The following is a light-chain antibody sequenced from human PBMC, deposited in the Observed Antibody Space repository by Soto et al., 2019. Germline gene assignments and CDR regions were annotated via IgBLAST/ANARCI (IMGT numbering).Light chain of an antibody. Sequence: EIVLTQSPATLSLSPGERATLSCGASQSVNRDNLAWYQQKPGLPPRLLIYGASSRAPGIPDRFSGGGSGTDFTLIITRLEPEDFAVYYCQQYGGSSLSFGGGTRVEIK. J-gene: IGKJ4*01. V-gene: IGKV3D-20*01. CDR1: QSVNRDN. CDR3: QQYGGSSLS. CDR2: GAS.